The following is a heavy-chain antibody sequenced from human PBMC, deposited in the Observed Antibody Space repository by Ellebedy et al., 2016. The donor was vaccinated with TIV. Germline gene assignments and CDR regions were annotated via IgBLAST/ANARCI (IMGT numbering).Heavy chain of an antibody. Sequence: PGGSLRLSCAASGFTVTTNYMNWVRQAPGKGLEWVSVIFRADDGGETHYADSVKGRFTIYRDSSKNTLYLQMNSLRAEDTAVYYCARDAAGNGGKLDYWGQGALVTVSS. CDR1: GFTVTTNY. D-gene: IGHD4-23*01. V-gene: IGHV3-53*01. CDR3: ARDAAGNGGKLDY. J-gene: IGHJ4*02. CDR2: IFRADDGGET.